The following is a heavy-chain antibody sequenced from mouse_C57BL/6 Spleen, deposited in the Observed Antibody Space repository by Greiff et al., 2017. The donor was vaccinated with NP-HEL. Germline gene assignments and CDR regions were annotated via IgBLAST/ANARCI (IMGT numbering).Heavy chain of an antibody. V-gene: IGHV5-9-1*02. CDR3: TRDGDSSGYFDY. J-gene: IGHJ2*01. Sequence: EVMLVESGEGLVKPGGSLKLSCAASGFTFSSYAMSWVRQTPEKRLEWVAYISSGGDYIYYADTVKGRFTISRDNARNTLYLQMSSLKSEDTAMYYCTRDGDSSGYFDYWGQGTTLTVSS. CDR1: GFTFSSYA. D-gene: IGHD3-2*02. CDR2: ISSGGDYI.